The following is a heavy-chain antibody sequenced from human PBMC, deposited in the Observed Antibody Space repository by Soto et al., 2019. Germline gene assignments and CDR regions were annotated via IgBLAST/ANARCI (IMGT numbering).Heavy chain of an antibody. V-gene: IGHV4-4*02. D-gene: IGHD3-10*01. Sequence: QVQLQESGPGLVKPSGTLSLTCAVSGGSISSSNWWSWVRQPPGKGLEWIGEIYHSGSTNYNPSLKSRVTISVEKSKNQFSVKLSSVTAADTAVYYCARRNYGSGSYEYYYYYYGMDVWGQGTTVTVSS. CDR1: GGSISSSNW. CDR2: IYHSGST. CDR3: ARRNYGSGSYEYYYYYYGMDV. J-gene: IGHJ6*02.